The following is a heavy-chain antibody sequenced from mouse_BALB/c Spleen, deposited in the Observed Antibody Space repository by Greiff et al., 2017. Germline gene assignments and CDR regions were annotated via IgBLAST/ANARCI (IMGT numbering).Heavy chain of an antibody. Sequence: QVQLQQSGAELAKPGASVKMSCKASGYTFTSYWMHWVKQRPGQGLEWIGYINPSTGYTEYNQKFKDKATLTADKSSSTAYMQLSSLTSEDSAVYYCAREGSGYDYWGQGTTLTVSS. CDR2: INPSTGYT. CDR3: AREGSGYDY. CDR1: GYTFTSYW. J-gene: IGHJ2*01. V-gene: IGHV1-7*01. D-gene: IGHD3-1*01.